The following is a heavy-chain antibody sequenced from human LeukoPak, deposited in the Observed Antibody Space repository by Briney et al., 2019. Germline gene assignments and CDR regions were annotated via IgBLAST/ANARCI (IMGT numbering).Heavy chain of an antibody. J-gene: IGHJ3*02. CDR3: ASGELAKYGYSYGPDAFDI. CDR1: GFTVSSNY. V-gene: IGHV3-66*01. D-gene: IGHD5-18*01. CDR2: IYSGGST. Sequence: GGSLRLSCAASGFTVSSNYMSWVRQAPGKGLEWVSVIYSGGSTYYADSVKGRFTISRDNSKNTLYLQMNSLRAEDTAVYYRASGELAKYGYSYGPDAFDIWGQGTMVTVSS.